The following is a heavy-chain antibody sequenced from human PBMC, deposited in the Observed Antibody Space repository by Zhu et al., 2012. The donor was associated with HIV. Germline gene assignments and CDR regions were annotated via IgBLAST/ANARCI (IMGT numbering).Heavy chain of an antibody. CDR3: AKDRGQGIYGEGLDN. CDR2: ITWDGGRP. CDR1: GLTFDNYA. V-gene: IGHV3-43D*04. Sequence: EVQLVESGGVVVQPGGSLRLSCAASGLTFDNYAMHWVRQAPGRGLEWVSLITWDGGRPYYADSVKGRFTISRDNSKNSLYLEMNSLRPDDTALYYCAKDRGQGIYGEGLDNWGQGTLVTVSS. J-gene: IGHJ4*02. D-gene: IGHD4-17*01.